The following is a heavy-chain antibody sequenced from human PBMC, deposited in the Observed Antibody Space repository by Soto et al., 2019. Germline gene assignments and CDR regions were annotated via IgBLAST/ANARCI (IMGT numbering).Heavy chain of an antibody. CDR3: ARDSPVTMKEWYYYYYYGMDV. CDR1: GFTFSSYS. V-gene: IGHV3-48*02. Sequence: PGGSLRLSCAASGFTFSSYSMNWVRQAPGKGLEWVSYISSSSSTIYYADSVKGRFTISRDNAKNSLYLQMNSLRDEDTAVYYCARDSPVTMKEWYYYYYYGMDVWGQGTTVTVSS. J-gene: IGHJ6*02. CDR2: ISSSSSTI. D-gene: IGHD4-4*01.